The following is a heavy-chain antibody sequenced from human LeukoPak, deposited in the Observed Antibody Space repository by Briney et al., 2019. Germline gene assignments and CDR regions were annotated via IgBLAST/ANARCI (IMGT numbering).Heavy chain of an antibody. CDR3: ARWSRRVYYYGSVSYFLDY. V-gene: IGHV4-34*01. CDR1: GGSFSGYY. Sequence: SETLSLTCAVYGGSFSGYYWSWIRQPPGKGLEWIGEINHSGSTNYNPSLKSRVTISVDTSKNQFSLKLSSVTAADTAVYYCARWSRRVYYYGSVSYFLDYWGQGTLVTVSS. D-gene: IGHD3-10*01. J-gene: IGHJ4*02. CDR2: INHSGST.